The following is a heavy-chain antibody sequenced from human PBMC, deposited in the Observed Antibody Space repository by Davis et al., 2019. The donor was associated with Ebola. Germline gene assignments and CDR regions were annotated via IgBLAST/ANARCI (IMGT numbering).Heavy chain of an antibody. CDR2: IYSGGGT. D-gene: IGHD2-2*01. V-gene: IGHV3-53*01. CDR3: ARMKYQLLDC. CDR1: GFTVSHNY. Sequence: GESPKTPLAVPGFTVSHNYMSWVRLAPGKVLEWVSIIYSGGGTHYADSGKGRFTISRDNSRNTLSLQMRSLRAEDTAVYYCARMKYQLLDCWGQGTLVTVSS. J-gene: IGHJ4*02.